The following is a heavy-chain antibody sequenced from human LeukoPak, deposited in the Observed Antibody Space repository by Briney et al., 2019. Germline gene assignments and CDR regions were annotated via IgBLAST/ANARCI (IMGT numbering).Heavy chain of an antibody. V-gene: IGHV4-31*03. CDR3: VRDRGDYSGDPGYFEY. J-gene: IGHJ4*02. CDR2: LHPIGST. Sequence: SETLSLTCTVSGASISTGYYYWTWIRQHPGKGLEWIGCLHPIGSTYYNPSLKSRLSISVGTSKNQFSLRLSSVTVADTAVYYCVRDRGDYSGDPGYFEYWGQGILVTVSS. CDR1: GASISTGYYY. D-gene: IGHD4-23*01.